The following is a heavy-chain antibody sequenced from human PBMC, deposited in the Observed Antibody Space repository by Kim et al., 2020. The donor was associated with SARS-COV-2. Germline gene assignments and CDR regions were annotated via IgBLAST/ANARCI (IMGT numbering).Heavy chain of an antibody. CDR2: IYYSGST. D-gene: IGHD5-12*01. Sequence: SETLSLTCTVSGGSISSSSYYWGWIRQPPGKGLEWIGSIYYSGSTYYNPSLKSRVTISVDTSKNQFSLKLSSVTAADTAVYYCARHEWLQHIDYWGQGTLVTVSS. V-gene: IGHV4-39*01. CDR3: ARHEWLQHIDY. J-gene: IGHJ4*02. CDR1: GGSISSSSYY.